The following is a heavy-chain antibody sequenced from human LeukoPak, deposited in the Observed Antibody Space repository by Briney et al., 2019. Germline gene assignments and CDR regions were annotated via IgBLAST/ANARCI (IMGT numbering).Heavy chain of an antibody. CDR2: INPSGGST. J-gene: IGHJ4*02. CDR3: ARDNYDGYFDY. V-gene: IGHV1-46*01. D-gene: IGHD4-11*01. Sequence: GASVKVSCKASGYTFTSYYMHWVRQAPGQGLEWMGIINPSGGSTSYAQKFQGRVTMTRDTSTSTAYMELSSLRSDDTAVYYCARDNYDGYFDYWGQGTLVTVSS. CDR1: GYTFTSYY.